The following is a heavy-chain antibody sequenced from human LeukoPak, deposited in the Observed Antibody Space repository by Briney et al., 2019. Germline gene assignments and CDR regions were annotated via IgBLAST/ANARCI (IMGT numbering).Heavy chain of an antibody. J-gene: IGHJ4*02. D-gene: IGHD2-2*01. V-gene: IGHV5-51*01. CDR2: IYPGDSDT. Sequence: GESLKISCKGSGYSFTSYWIGWVRQMPGKGLEWMGIIYPGDSDTRYSPSFQGQVTISAAKSISTAYLQWSRLKASDTAMYYCAKLIRVGYCNSTSCLVYFDYWGQGTLVTVSS. CDR3: AKLIRVGYCNSTSCLVYFDY. CDR1: GYSFTSYW.